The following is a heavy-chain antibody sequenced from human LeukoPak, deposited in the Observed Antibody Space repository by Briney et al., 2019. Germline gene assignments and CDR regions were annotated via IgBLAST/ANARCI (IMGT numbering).Heavy chain of an antibody. Sequence: PSETLSLTCTVSGGSISSGSYYWSWIRQPAGKGLEWIGRIYTSGSTNYNPSLKSRVTISVDTSKNQFSLKLSFVTAADTAVYYCAGHGSGWYSFDYWGQGTLVTVSS. CDR3: AGHGSGWYSFDY. CDR2: IYTSGST. J-gene: IGHJ4*02. D-gene: IGHD6-19*01. CDR1: GGSISSGSYY. V-gene: IGHV4-61*02.